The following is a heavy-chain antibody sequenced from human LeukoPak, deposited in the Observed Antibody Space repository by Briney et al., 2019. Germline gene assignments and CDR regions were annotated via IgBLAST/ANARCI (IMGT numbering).Heavy chain of an antibody. J-gene: IGHJ6*02. Sequence: PSQTLSLTCAVSGGSISSGGYYWSWIRQPPGKGLEWIGEINHSGSTNYNPSLKSRVTISVDTSKNQFSLKLSSVTAADTAVYYCARGGIAARLRLLPYYYYYGMDVWGQGTTVTVSS. CDR1: GGSISSGGYY. D-gene: IGHD6-6*01. V-gene: IGHV4-30-2*01. CDR2: INHSGST. CDR3: ARGGIAARLRLLPYYYYYGMDV.